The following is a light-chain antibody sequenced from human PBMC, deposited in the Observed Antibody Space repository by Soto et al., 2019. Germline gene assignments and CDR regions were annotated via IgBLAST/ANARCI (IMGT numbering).Light chain of an antibody. CDR1: QSISTY. CDR2: AAS. J-gene: IGKJ5*01. Sequence: DIQMTQSPSSLSASVGYRVTITCRASQSISTYLNWYQQKPGKAPKVLIYAASSLQSGVPSRFSGSGSGTDFTLTISSLEPEDFAVYYCQQYGTSPITFGQGTRLEIK. V-gene: IGKV1-39*01. CDR3: QQYGTSPIT.